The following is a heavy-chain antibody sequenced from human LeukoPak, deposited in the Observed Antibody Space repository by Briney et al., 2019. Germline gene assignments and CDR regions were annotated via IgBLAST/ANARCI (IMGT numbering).Heavy chain of an antibody. V-gene: IGHV1-69*05. D-gene: IGHD5-12*01. CDR2: IIPIFGTA. Sequence: SVKVSCKASGGTFISYAISWVRQAPGQGLEWMGGIIPIFGTANYAQKFQGRVTITTDESTSTAYMELSSLRSEDTAVYYCARASGRGYSGYDLDYWGQGTLVTVSS. CDR1: GGTFISYA. CDR3: ARASGRGYSGYDLDY. J-gene: IGHJ4*02.